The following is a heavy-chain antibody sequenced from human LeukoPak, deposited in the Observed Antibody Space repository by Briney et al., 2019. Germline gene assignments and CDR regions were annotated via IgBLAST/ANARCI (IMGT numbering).Heavy chain of an antibody. J-gene: IGHJ6*02. CDR2: IYPGDSDT. V-gene: IGHV5-51*06. CDR3: ASRGIYGMDV. Sequence: GESLKISCKGSGYTFTNYWIGWVRQMPGKGLEWMGIIYPGDSDTRYSPSFQGHVTISADESINTAYLQWSSLMASDTAMYYCASRGIYGMDVWGQGTTVTVSS. D-gene: IGHD1-14*01. CDR1: GYTFTNYW.